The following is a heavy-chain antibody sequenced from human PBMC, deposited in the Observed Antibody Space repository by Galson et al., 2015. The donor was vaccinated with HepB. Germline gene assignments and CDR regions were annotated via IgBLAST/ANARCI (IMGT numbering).Heavy chain of an antibody. CDR3: ARTRGAAAGIFDY. D-gene: IGHD6-13*01. V-gene: IGHV3-74*01. CDR2: INSDGTYI. J-gene: IGHJ4*02. Sequence: SLRLSCAASGFTFSSYWMHWVRQAPGKGLVWVSRINSDGTYITYADSVKGRFTISRDNAKNTLYPQMNSPRAEDTALYYCARTRGAAAGIFDYWGQGTLVTVSS. CDR1: GFTFSSYW.